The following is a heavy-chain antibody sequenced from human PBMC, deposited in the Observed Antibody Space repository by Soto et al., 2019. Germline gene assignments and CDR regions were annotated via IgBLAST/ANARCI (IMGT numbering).Heavy chain of an antibody. D-gene: IGHD6-19*01. CDR2: ISSSGSTI. J-gene: IGHJ4*02. V-gene: IGHV3-11*01. CDR1: GFTFREYY. Sequence: QVQLVESVGGVVKPGGSLRLSCAASGFTFREYYMSWIRQAPGKGREWVSYISSSGSTIYYTDSVKGRFTISRANAKNSLELKMNSLRAEDTALYYCARTGSGWGFDYWGQGTLVTVSS. CDR3: ARTGSGWGFDY.